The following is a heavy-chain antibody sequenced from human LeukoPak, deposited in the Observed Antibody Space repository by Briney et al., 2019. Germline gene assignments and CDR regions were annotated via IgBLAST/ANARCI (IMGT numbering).Heavy chain of an antibody. CDR2: IYSSGST. CDR3: ARGKGDSSGYSTLDY. V-gene: IGHV4-59*01. CDR1: GGSISSYY. Sequence: SETLSLTCTVSGGSISSYYWSWIRQPPGKGLEWIGYIYSSGSTNYNPSLKSRVTISVDTSMNQFSLKLSSVTAADTAVYHCARGKGDSSGYSTLDYWGQGTLVTVSS. J-gene: IGHJ4*02. D-gene: IGHD3-22*01.